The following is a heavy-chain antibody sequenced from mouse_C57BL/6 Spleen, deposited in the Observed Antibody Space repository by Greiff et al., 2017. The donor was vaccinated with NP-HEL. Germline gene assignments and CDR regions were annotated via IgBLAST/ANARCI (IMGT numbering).Heavy chain of an antibody. CDR1: GYTFTSYW. Sequence: VQLQQPGAELVMPGASVKLSCKASGYTFTSYWMHWVKQRPGQGLEWIGEIDPSDSYTNYNQKFKGKSTLTVDKSSSTAYMQISSLTSEDSAVYYCASGSFKTLYYFDYWGQGTTLTVSS. CDR3: ASGSFKTLYYFDY. V-gene: IGHV1-69*01. J-gene: IGHJ2*01. CDR2: IDPSDSYT.